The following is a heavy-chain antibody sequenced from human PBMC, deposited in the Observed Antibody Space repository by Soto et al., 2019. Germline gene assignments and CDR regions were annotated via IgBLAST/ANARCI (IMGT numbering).Heavy chain of an antibody. Sequence: SETLSLTCAVYGGSFSGYYWSWIRQPPGKGLEWIGEINHSGSTNYNPSLKSRVTISVDTSKNQFSLKLSSVTAADTAVYYCARVRVPRGRITMVRGAPYGMDVWGQGTTVTV. CDR3: ARVRVPRGRITMVRGAPYGMDV. D-gene: IGHD3-10*01. CDR1: GGSFSGYY. J-gene: IGHJ6*02. CDR2: INHSGST. V-gene: IGHV4-34*01.